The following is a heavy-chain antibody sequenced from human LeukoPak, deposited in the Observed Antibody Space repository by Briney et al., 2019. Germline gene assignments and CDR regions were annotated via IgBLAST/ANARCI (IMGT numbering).Heavy chain of an antibody. V-gene: IGHV4-61*02. J-gene: IGHJ6*02. CDR2: IYSSGTT. Sequence: SETLSLTCTVSGGSISSGSYSWNWIRQPAGTGLECIGRIYSSGTTNYNPSLKSRVTISVDTSKNQFSLKLSSVTAADTAVYYCARGPVVPAAYYYYGMDVWGQGTTVTVSS. CDR3: ARGPVVPAAYYYYGMDV. CDR1: GGSISSGSYS. D-gene: IGHD2-2*01.